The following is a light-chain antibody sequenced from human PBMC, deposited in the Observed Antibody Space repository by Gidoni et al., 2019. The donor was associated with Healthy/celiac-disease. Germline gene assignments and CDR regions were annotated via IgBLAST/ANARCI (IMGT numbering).Light chain of an antibody. J-gene: IGKJ3*01. CDR1: QGISSY. Sequence: DIQLTQSPSFLSASVGDRVTLTCRASQGISSYLAWSQQKPGKAPKLLIYAASTLQSGVPSRFSGSGSGTEFTLTISSLQPEDFATYYCQQLNSYPLFGPGTKVDIK. CDR2: AAS. CDR3: QQLNSYPL. V-gene: IGKV1-9*01.